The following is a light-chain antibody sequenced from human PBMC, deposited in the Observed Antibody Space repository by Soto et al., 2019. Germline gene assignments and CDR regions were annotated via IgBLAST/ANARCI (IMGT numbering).Light chain of an antibody. J-gene: IGKJ4*01. CDR3: QQSYSNPLT. CDR2: AAY. V-gene: IGKV1-39*01. Sequence: DIQMTQSPSSLSASVGDRVTITCRASHNINNYLSWYQQKPGKAPKILIFAAYNLQSGVLSRFNGSGSGTDFTLTINSLQPEDLATYHCQQSYSNPLTFGGGTKVEIK. CDR1: HNINNY.